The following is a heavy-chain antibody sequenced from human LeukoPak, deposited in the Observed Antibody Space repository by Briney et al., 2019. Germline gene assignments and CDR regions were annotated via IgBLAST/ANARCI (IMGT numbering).Heavy chain of an antibody. CDR1: GYTFTGYY. V-gene: IGHV1-2*02. J-gene: IGHJ4*02. Sequence: ASVKVSCKASGYTFTGYYMHWVRQAPGQGLEWMGWINPNSGGTNYAQKFQGRVTMTRDTSISTAYMELSRLRSDDTAVYYCARVRVDFLFPTSQNDFGDYCLGYWGQGTLVTVSS. D-gene: IGHD4-17*01. CDR2: INPNSGGT. CDR3: ARVRVDFLFPTSQNDFGDYCLGY.